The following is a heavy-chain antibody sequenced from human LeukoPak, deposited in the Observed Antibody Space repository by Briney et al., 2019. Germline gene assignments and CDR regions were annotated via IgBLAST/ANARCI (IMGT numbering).Heavy chain of an antibody. D-gene: IGHD6-19*01. CDR3: ANSIAVADC. Sequence: PGGSLGLPCASSGCTFSSYAMSWVREAPAKGLEWVSAISGSGGSTYYADSVKGRFTISRDNSKNTPYLQMNSLRAEDTAVYYCANSIAVADCWGQGTLVTVSS. J-gene: IGHJ4*02. CDR1: GCTFSSYA. V-gene: IGHV3-23*01. CDR2: ISGSGGST.